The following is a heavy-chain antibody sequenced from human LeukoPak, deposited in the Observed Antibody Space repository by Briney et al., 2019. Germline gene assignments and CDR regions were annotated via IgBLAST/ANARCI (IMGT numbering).Heavy chain of an antibody. J-gene: IGHJ6*02. Sequence: RGEAPKTSRWGSGYRFASYWIGWGRQMPGKGLGWIGNIYRRDSDTRYNPPFQGQATTSADKSINSAYHQRSSLKASDSAMYYCARRLAVAGRGYYGMDVWGQGTTVTVSS. CDR1: GYRFASYW. V-gene: IGHV5-51*01. CDR2: IYRRDSDT. D-gene: IGHD6-19*01. CDR3: ARRLAVAGRGYYGMDV.